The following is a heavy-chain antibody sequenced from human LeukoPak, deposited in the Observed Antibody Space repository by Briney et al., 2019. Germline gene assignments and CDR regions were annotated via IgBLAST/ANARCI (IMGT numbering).Heavy chain of an antibody. D-gene: IGHD3-22*01. CDR3: AKDLEPDSSGYHPFYFDY. CDR1: GFTFDDYA. J-gene: IGHJ4*02. Sequence: GGSLRLSCAASGFTFDDYAMHWVRQVPGRGLEWVSTISWNSARIVYADSVKGRFTISRDNAKNSLSLQMNSLRAEDTALYYCAKDLEPDSSGYHPFYFDYWGQGTLVTVSS. CDR2: ISWNSARI. V-gene: IGHV3-9*01.